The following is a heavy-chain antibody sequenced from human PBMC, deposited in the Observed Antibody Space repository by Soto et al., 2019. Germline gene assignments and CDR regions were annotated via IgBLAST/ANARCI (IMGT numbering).Heavy chain of an antibody. Sequence: QLQLQESGPGLVKPSETLSLTCTVSGGSISSSSYYWGWIRQPPGKGLEWIGSIYYSGSTDSNPAHKSRVTISVDTSKNQFSLKLSSVTAADTAVYYCSGMRDYVWGSYRYTGRRDPWGQGTLVTVSS. CDR3: SGMRDYVWGSYRYTGRRDP. V-gene: IGHV4-39*01. D-gene: IGHD3-16*02. CDR1: GGSISSSSYY. CDR2: IYYSGST. J-gene: IGHJ5*02.